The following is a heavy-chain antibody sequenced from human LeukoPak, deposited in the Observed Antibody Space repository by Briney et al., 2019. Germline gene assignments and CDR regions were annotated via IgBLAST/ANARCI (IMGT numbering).Heavy chain of an antibody. CDR1: GFTFSSYA. Sequence: WGSLRLSCAASGFTFSSYAMHWVRQAPGKGLEWVAVISYDGSNKYYADSVKGRFTISRDNSKNTLYLQMNSLRAEDTAVYYCARDGENRKPVWFGDPKHWFDPWGQGTLVTVSS. CDR3: ARDGENRKPVWFGDPKHWFDP. J-gene: IGHJ5*02. CDR2: ISYDGSNK. D-gene: IGHD3-10*01. V-gene: IGHV3-30-3*01.